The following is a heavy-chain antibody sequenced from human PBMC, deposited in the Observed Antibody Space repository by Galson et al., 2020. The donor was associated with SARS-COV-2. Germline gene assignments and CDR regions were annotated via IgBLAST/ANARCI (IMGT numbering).Heavy chain of an antibody. V-gene: IGHV3-9*03. CDR1: GFTFDDYA. CDR2: ISWNSGSI. Sequence: GGSLRLSCAASGFTFDDYAMHWVRQAPGKGLEWVSGISWNSGSIGYADSVKGRFTISRDNAKNSLYLQMNSLRAEDMALYYCAKGRYSYDYAPWYFDYWGQGTLVTVSS. CDR3: AKGRYSYDYAPWYFDY. D-gene: IGHD5-18*01. J-gene: IGHJ4*02.